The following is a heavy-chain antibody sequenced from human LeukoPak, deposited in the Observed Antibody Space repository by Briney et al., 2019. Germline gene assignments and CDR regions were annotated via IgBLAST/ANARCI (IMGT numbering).Heavy chain of an antibody. V-gene: IGHV3-20*04. Sequence: GGSLRLSCAASGFTFDDYGMSWVRQAPGKGLEWVSGINWNGGSTGYADSVKGRFTISRDNAKNSLYLQMNSLRAEDTAMYYCARRRDLYSGSYYPFDYWGQGTLVTVSS. J-gene: IGHJ4*02. CDR3: ARRRDLYSGSYYPFDY. CDR1: GFTFDDYG. D-gene: IGHD1-26*01. CDR2: INWNGGST.